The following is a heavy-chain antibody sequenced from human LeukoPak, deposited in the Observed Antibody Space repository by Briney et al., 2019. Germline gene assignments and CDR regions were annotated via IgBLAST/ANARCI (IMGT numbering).Heavy chain of an antibody. CDR2: ISYDGSNK. CDR1: GFTFSSYG. D-gene: IGHD6-19*01. V-gene: IGHV3-30*18. J-gene: IGHJ4*02. Sequence: GGSLRLSCAASGFTFSSYGMHWVRQAPGKGLEWVAVISYDGSNKYYADSVKGRFTISRDNSKNTLYLQMNSLRAEDTAVYYCAKDAPQWLVIFNFDYWGQGTLVTVSS. CDR3: AKDAPQWLVIFNFDY.